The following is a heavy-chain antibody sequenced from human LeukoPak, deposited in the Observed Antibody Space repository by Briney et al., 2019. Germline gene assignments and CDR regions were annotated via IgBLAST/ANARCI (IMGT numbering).Heavy chain of an antibody. V-gene: IGHV1-46*01. CDR3: ARDLARGEYYYDSSGVRSYYYYYYGMDV. Sequence: ASVKVSCKASGYTFTSYYMHWVRQAPGQGLEWMGIIDPSGGSTSYAQKFQGRVTMTRDTSTSTVYMELSSLRSEDTAVYYCARDLARGEYYYDSSGVRSYYYYYYGMDVWGQGTTVTVSS. J-gene: IGHJ6*02. CDR2: IDPSGGST. CDR1: GYTFTSYY. D-gene: IGHD3-22*01.